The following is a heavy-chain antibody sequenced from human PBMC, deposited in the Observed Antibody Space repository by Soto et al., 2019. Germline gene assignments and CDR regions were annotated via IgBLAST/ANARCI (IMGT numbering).Heavy chain of an antibody. D-gene: IGHD3-3*01. Sequence: GGSLRLSCAASGFTFSGYNMNWVRQAPGKGLAWISYISYGDGPGTIMYYADSVKGRFTISRDNAKNSMYLHMTSLKDEDTAVYYCARTMRFFGFYHGMDVWGQGTTVTVSS. V-gene: IGHV3-48*02. CDR3: ARTMRFFGFYHGMDV. CDR2: ISYGDGPGTIM. CDR1: GFTFSGYN. J-gene: IGHJ6*02.